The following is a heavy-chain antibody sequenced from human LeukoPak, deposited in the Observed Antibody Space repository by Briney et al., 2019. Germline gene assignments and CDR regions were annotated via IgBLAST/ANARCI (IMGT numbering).Heavy chain of an antibody. V-gene: IGHV3-9*03. CDR2: ISWNSGSI. CDR1: GFTFDDYA. J-gene: IGHJ6*03. Sequence: GRSLRLSCAASGFTFDDYAMHWVRQAPGKGLEWVSGISWNSGSIGYADSVEGRFTISRDNAKNSLYLQMNSLRAEDMALYYCAKDLFSYDFWSDYMDVWGKGTTVTVSS. CDR3: AKDLFSYDFWSDYMDV. D-gene: IGHD3-3*01.